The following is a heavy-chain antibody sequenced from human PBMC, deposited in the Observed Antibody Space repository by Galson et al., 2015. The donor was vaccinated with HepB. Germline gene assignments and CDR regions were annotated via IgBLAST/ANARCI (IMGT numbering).Heavy chain of an antibody. D-gene: IGHD4-11*01. CDR1: GFTFSSYS. CDR2: ISSSSSYI. J-gene: IGHJ6*02. V-gene: IGHV3-21*01. CDR3: ARDASNGMDV. Sequence: SLRLSCAASGFTFSSYSMNWVRQAPGKGLEWVSSISSSSSYIYYADSMKGRFTISRDNAKNSLYLQMNSLRAEDTAVYYCARDASNGMDVWGQGTTVTVSS.